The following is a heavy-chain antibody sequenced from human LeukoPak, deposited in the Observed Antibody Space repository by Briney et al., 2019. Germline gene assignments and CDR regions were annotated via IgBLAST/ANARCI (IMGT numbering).Heavy chain of an antibody. V-gene: IGHV1-46*01. J-gene: IGHJ4*02. Sequence: ASVKVSCKASGYTFTSYYMHWVRQAPGQGLEWMGIINPSGGSTSYAQKFQGRVTMTRDTSTSTVYMELSSLRSEDTAVYYCALIAVAADFGYWGQGTLVTVSS. D-gene: IGHD6-19*01. CDR1: GYTFTSYY. CDR2: INPSGGST. CDR3: ALIAVAADFGY.